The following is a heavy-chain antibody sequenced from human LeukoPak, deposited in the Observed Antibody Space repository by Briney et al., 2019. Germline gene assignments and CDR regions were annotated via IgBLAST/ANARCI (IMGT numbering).Heavy chain of an antibody. CDR3: ARERRSPYSSSWYFDY. CDR2: VNSDGSST. CDR1: GFTFSSYW. D-gene: IGHD6-13*01. J-gene: IGHJ4*02. Sequence: GGSLRLSCAASGFTFSSYWMHWVRQAPGKGLVWVSRVNSDGSSTSYADSVKGRFTISRDNAKNSLYLQMNSLRAEDTAVYYCARERRSPYSSSWYFDYWGQGTLVTVSS. V-gene: IGHV3-74*01.